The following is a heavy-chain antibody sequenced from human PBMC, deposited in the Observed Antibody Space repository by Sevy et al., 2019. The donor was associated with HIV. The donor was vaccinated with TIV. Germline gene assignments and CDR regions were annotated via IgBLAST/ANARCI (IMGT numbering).Heavy chain of an antibody. CDR2: IYYSGST. J-gene: IGHJ5*02. D-gene: IGHD6-13*01. CDR3: ARRTGYTNVARGGWFDP. V-gene: IGHV4-59*01. CDR1: GGSISSYY. Sequence: SETLSLTCTVSGGSISSYYWTWIRQPPGKGPEWIGHIYYSGSTNYNPSLKSRLTISVDTSKKQLSLKLSSVTAADTAVYYCARRTGYTNVARGGWFDPWGQGTLVTVSS.